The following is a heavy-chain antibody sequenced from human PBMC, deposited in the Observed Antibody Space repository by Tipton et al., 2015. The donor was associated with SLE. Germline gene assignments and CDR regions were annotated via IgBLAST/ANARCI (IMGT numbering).Heavy chain of an antibody. Sequence: TLSLTCAVSGASISSGSFYWGWIRQPPGRGLQWIGYFYYSGATYYNPSLQSRVTMSADTSKNQFSLKLNSVTAVDTAIYYCARREEQNYYYTDVWGKGTAVIVSS. J-gene: IGHJ6*03. CDR1: GASISSGSFY. V-gene: IGHV4-39*07. D-gene: IGHD1/OR15-1a*01. CDR2: FYYSGAT. CDR3: ARREEQNYYYTDV.